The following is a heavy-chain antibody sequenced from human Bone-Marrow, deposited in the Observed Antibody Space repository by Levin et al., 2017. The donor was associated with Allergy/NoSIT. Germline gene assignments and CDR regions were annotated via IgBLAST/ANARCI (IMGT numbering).Heavy chain of an antibody. D-gene: IGHD7-27*01. Sequence: PGGSLRLSCAASGFIFSDHYMDWVRQAPGKGLEWVGRSRNKGQSYTTEFAGSVRGRFTVSRDESQNLVHLQMNSLKTEDTAVYFGASGDEGKVLHYWGQGTLVTVSS. V-gene: IGHV3-72*01. CDR3: ASGDEGKVLHY. CDR2: SRNKGQSYTT. CDR1: GFIFSDHY. J-gene: IGHJ4*02.